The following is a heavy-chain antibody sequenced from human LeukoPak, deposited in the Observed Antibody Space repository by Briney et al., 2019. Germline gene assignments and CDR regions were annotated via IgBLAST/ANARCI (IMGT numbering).Heavy chain of an antibody. CDR3: AREPHNWNYDYYGMDV. CDR1: GGTFSSYT. V-gene: IGHV1-69*02. J-gene: IGHJ6*02. D-gene: IGHD1-20*01. CDR2: IIPILGIA. Sequence: ASVKVSCKASGGTFSSYTISWVRQAPGQGLEWMGRIIPILGIANYAQKFQGRVTIIADKSTSTAYMELSSLRSEDTAVYYCAREPHNWNYDYYGMDVWGQGTTVTVSS.